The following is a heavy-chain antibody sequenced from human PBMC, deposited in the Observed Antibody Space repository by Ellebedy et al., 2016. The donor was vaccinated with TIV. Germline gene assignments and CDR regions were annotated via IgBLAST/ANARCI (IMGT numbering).Heavy chain of an antibody. J-gene: IGHJ4*02. CDR3: AKERVSGWYYFDY. Sequence: GGSLRLXCAASGFTFSSYAMSWVRRAPGKGLEWVSAISGSGGSTYYADSVKGRFTISRDNSKNTLYLQMNSLRAEDTAVYYCAKERVSGWYYFDYWGQGTLVTVSS. V-gene: IGHV3-23*01. CDR2: ISGSGGST. CDR1: GFTFSSYA. D-gene: IGHD6-19*01.